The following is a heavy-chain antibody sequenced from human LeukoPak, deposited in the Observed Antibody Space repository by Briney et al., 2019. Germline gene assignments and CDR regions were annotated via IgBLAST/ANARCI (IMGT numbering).Heavy chain of an antibody. CDR2: ISSSGTYI. V-gene: IGHV3-21*01. Sequence: PGGSLRLSCAASGFTFNAYGMNWVRQAPGKGLEWVSSISSSGTYIYYADSVKGRFTISRDNAKNSLYLQMNSLRAEDTAVYYCAREWRYYDSSGYYDYWGQGTLVTVSS. CDR3: AREWRYYDSSGYYDY. D-gene: IGHD3-22*01. CDR1: GFTFNAYG. J-gene: IGHJ4*02.